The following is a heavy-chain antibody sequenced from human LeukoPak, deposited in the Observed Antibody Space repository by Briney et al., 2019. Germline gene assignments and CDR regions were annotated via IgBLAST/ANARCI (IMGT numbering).Heavy chain of an antibody. V-gene: IGHV5-51*01. J-gene: IGHJ4*02. CDR1: GYSFTSYW. CDR2: IYPGDSDT. D-gene: IGHD3-22*01. CDR3: AREGDSSGYYRPPDY. Sequence: GESLKISCKGSGYSFTSYWIGWVRQMPGKGLEWVGIIYPGDSDTRYSPSFQGQVTISADKSISTAYLQWSSLKASDTAMYYCAREGDSSGYYRPPDYWGQGTLVTVSS.